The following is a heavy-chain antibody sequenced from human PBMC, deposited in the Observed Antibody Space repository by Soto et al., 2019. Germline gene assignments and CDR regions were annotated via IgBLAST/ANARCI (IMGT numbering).Heavy chain of an antibody. D-gene: IGHD3-10*01. CDR3: ARAAWEFIDY. V-gene: IGHV3-48*01. CDR2: ISSSSSTI. CDR1: GFTFSSYS. Sequence: EVQLVESGGGLVQPGGSLRLSCAASGFTFSSYSMNWVRQAPGKGLEWVSYISSSSSTIYYADSVKGRFTISRDNAKNSLDLQMNSLRAEDTAVYYCARAAWEFIDYWGQGTLVTVSS. J-gene: IGHJ4*02.